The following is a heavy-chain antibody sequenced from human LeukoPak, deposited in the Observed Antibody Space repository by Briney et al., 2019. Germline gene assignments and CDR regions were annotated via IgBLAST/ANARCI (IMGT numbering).Heavy chain of an antibody. J-gene: IGHJ4*02. CDR3: AKSSESDY. V-gene: IGHV3-30*18. CDR2: ISYDGNNK. CDR1: GITFRSYG. Sequence: GRSLTLSCAASGITFRSYGMHWVRQAPGKGLEWVAVISYDGNNKYYADSVKGRFTISRDNSKNALYLQMSSLRAEDTAVYYCAKSSESDYWGQGTLVTVFS.